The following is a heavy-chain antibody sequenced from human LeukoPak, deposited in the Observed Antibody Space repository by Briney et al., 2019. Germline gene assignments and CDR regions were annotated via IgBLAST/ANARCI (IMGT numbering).Heavy chain of an antibody. CDR1: GYTFTSYD. J-gene: IGHJ4*02. CDR2: ISAYNGNT. Sequence: ASVKVSCKASGYTFTSYDINWVRQAPGQGLEWMGWISAYNGNTNYAHKFQDKLTMTTETSTSTAYMELRSLRFDDTAVYYCARAGCSGSSCSDFWGQGTLVTVSS. CDR3: ARAGCSGSSCSDF. D-gene: IGHD2-15*01. V-gene: IGHV1-18*01.